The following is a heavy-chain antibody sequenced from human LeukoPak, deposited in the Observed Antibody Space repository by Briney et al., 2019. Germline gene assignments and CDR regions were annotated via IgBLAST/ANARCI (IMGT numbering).Heavy chain of an antibody. CDR3: ARGFKDYYDNSAYYYYFDH. J-gene: IGHJ4*02. Sequence: GGSLRLSCVASGFTFSSFGMHWVRQAPGKGLEWVAIIWYDGSNKYYSDSVKGRFTISRDNSKNTVYLQMNSLRAEDTAVYYCARGFKDYYDNSAYYYYFDHWGQGTLVTVSS. CDR2: IWYDGSNK. CDR1: GFTFSSFG. V-gene: IGHV3-33*08. D-gene: IGHD3-22*01.